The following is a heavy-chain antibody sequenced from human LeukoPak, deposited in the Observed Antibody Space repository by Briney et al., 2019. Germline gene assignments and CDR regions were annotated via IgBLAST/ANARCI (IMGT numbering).Heavy chain of an antibody. Sequence: SETLSLACAVYTGSFSSYYWSWIRQPPGKGLEWIGEINQSGSTNYNPSLKSRVTIAVDTSKNQFSLKLSSVTAADTAVYYCASPSSYYYAFDIWGQGTMVTVSS. D-gene: IGHD3-10*01. CDR3: ASPSSYYYAFDI. CDR2: INQSGST. V-gene: IGHV4-34*01. J-gene: IGHJ3*02. CDR1: TGSFSSYY.